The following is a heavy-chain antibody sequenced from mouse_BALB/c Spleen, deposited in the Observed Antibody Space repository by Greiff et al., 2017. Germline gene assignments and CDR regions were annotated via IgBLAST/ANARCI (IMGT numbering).Heavy chain of an antibody. V-gene: IGHV1-87*01. Sequence: QVQLQQSGAELARPGASVKLSCKASGYTFTSYWMQWVKQRPGQGLEWIGAIYPGDGDTRYTQKFKGKATLTADKSSSTAYMQLSSLASEDSAVYYCARRGLGRGYFDVWGAGTTVTVSS. D-gene: IGHD3-3*01. CDR3: ARRGLGRGYFDV. CDR2: IYPGDGDT. CDR1: GYTFTSYW. J-gene: IGHJ1*01.